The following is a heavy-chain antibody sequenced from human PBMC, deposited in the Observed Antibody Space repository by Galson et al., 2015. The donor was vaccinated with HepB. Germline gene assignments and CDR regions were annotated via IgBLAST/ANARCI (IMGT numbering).Heavy chain of an antibody. D-gene: IGHD3-10*01. CDR2: ISSSSSYI. CDR1: GFTFSSYS. CDR3: ARAKVLLWFGELLPAGMDV. J-gene: IGHJ6*02. V-gene: IGHV3-21*01. Sequence: SLRLSCAASGFTFSSYSMNWVRQAPGKGLEWVSSISSSSSYIYYADSVKGRFTISRDNAKNPLYLQMNSLRAEDTAVYYCARAKVLLWFGELLPAGMDVWGQGTTVTVSS.